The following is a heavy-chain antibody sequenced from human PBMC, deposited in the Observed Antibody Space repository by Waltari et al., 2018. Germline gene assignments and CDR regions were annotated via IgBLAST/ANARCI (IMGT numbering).Heavy chain of an antibody. Sequence: EVQLVESGGGLVKPGGSLRLSCATSGFTFSTYTMNWVRQAPGKGLEWVSASSSSSSNRYYADSVKCRFTISRDNAKNSMYMQLNSLRVEDTAIYYCARGVSITETPWFAYWGQGTLVTVSS. CDR1: GFTFSTYT. CDR3: ARGVSITETPWFAY. D-gene: IGHD5-12*01. V-gene: IGHV3-21*02. J-gene: IGHJ4*02. CDR2: SSSSSSNR.